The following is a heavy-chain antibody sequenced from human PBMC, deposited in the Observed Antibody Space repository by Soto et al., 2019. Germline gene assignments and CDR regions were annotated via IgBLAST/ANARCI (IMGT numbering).Heavy chain of an antibody. CDR1: GYTFTSYG. J-gene: IGHJ4*02. CDR2: ISAYNGNT. CDR3: AREWVSYGGNHLDFDY. D-gene: IGHD4-17*01. Sequence: QVQLVQSGAEVKKPGASVKVSCKASGYTFTSYGISWVRQAPGQGLEWMGWISAYNGNTNYAQKLQGRVTMTTDTTTSXAYMELRSLRSDDTAVYYCAREWVSYGGNHLDFDYWGQGTLVTVSS. V-gene: IGHV1-18*01.